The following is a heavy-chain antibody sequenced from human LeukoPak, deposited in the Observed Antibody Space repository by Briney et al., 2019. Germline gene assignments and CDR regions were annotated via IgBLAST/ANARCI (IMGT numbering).Heavy chain of an antibody. CDR1: GYTFTSYA. V-gene: IGHV7-4-1*02. Sequence: GASAKVSCKASGYTFTSYAMNWVRQAPGQGLEWMGWINTNTGNPTYAQGFTGRFVFSLDTSVSTAYLQISSLKAEDTAVYYCARGEMTTVTTVPGSLAYWGQGTLVTVSS. CDR2: INTNTGNP. CDR3: ARGEMTTVTTVPGSLAY. J-gene: IGHJ4*02. D-gene: IGHD4-17*01.